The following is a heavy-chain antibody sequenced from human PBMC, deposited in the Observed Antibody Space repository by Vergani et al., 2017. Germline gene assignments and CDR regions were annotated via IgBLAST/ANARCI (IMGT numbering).Heavy chain of an antibody. D-gene: IGHD3-3*01. CDR2: VSGSSATP. V-gene: IGHV3-23*04. J-gene: IGHJ1*01. CDR3: ASQYYDFWSGRD. CDR1: GFSFTGYA. Sequence: VQLVESGGGLVKPGGSLRLSCAASGFSFTGYAMSWVRQAPGKGLEWVSSVSGSSATPYYADSVMGRFIISRDDSKNSLYLQMNSLRAEDTAVYYCASQYYDFWSGRDWGQGTLVTVSS.